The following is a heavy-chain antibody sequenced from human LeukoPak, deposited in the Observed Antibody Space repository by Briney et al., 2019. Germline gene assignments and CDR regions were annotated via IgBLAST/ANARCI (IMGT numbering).Heavy chain of an antibody. J-gene: IGHJ3*02. CDR1: GFTFSSYS. V-gene: IGHV3-21*01. Sequence: GGSLGLSCAASGFTFSSYSMNWVRQAPGKGLEWVSSISSSSSYIHYTDSVKGRFTISRDNAKNSLYLQMNSLRVEDTAVYYCAGINDYGDPTGAFDIWGQGTMVTVSS. CDR3: AGINDYGDPTGAFDI. CDR2: ISSSSSYI. D-gene: IGHD4-17*01.